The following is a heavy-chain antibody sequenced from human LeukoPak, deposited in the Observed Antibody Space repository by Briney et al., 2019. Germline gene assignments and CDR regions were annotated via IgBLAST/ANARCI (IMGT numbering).Heavy chain of an antibody. V-gene: IGHV3-30-3*01. Sequence: GGSLRLSCAASGFTVSSNYMSWVRQAPGKGLEWVAVISYDGSNKYYADSVKGRFTISRDNSKNTLYLQMNSLRAEDTAVYYCARERLGLQLWSYFDYWGQGTLVTVSS. CDR1: GFTVSSNY. CDR2: ISYDGSNK. J-gene: IGHJ4*02. CDR3: ARERLGLQLWSYFDY. D-gene: IGHD5-18*01.